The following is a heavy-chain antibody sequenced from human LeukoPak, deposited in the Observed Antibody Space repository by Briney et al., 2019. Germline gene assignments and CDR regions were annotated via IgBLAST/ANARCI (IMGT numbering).Heavy chain of an antibody. CDR3: ASAQDYGDYDDAFDI. CDR1: GDTFTSYD. J-gene: IGHJ3*02. D-gene: IGHD4-17*01. V-gene: IGHV1-8*01. CDR2: MNPNSGNT. Sequence: ASVKVSCKASGDTFTSYDINWVRQATGQGLERMGWMNPNSGNTGYAQKFQGRVTMTRNTSISTAYMELSSLRSEDTAVYYCASAQDYGDYDDAFDIWGQGTMVTVSS.